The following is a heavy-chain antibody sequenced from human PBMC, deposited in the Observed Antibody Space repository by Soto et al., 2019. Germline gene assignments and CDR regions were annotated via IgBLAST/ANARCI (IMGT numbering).Heavy chain of an antibody. D-gene: IGHD5-18*01. Sequence: PSETLSLTCTVSGGSISSYYWSWIRQPPGKGLEWIGYIHYSGSTNYNPSLKSRVTISVDTSKNQFSLKLSSVTAADTAVYYCARDHPHSYGVYYFDYWGQGTPVTVSS. CDR3: ARDHPHSYGVYYFDY. J-gene: IGHJ4*02. CDR1: GGSISSYY. CDR2: IHYSGST. V-gene: IGHV4-59*01.